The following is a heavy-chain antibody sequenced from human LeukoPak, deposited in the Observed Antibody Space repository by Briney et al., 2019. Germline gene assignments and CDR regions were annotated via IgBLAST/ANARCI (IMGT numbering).Heavy chain of an antibody. J-gene: IGHJ5*02. CDR1: GFTFSSYA. Sequence: GGSLRLSCAASGFTFSSYAMHWVRQAPGKGLEWVAVISYDGSNKYYADSVKGRFTISRDNSKNTLYLQMNSLRAEDTAVYYCARERDGYKLNWFDPWGQGTLVTVSS. CDR2: ISYDGSNK. V-gene: IGHV3-30*04. D-gene: IGHD5-24*01. CDR3: ARERDGYKLNWFDP.